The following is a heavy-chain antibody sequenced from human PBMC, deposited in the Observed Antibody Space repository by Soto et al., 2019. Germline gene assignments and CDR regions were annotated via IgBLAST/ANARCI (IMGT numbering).Heavy chain of an antibody. CDR1: GYTFTSYY. Sequence: ASVKVSCKASGYTFTSYYMHWVRQAPGQGLEWMGIINPSGGSTSYAQKFQGRVTMTRDTSTSTVYMELSRLRSEDTAVYYCASQKVDYYERSGYENWFDPWGQGTLVNVSS. D-gene: IGHD3-22*01. J-gene: IGHJ5*02. V-gene: IGHV1-46*03. CDR2: INPSGGST. CDR3: ASQKVDYYERSGYENWFDP.